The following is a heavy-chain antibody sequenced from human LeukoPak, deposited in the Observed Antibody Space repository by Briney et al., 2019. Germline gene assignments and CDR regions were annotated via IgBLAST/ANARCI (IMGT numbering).Heavy chain of an antibody. J-gene: IGHJ4*02. V-gene: IGHV4-59*08. D-gene: IGHD1-14*01. Sequence: SETLSLTCTVSGGSISSYYWSWIRQPPGKGLEWIGYIYYSGSTNYNPSLKSRVTISVDTSKNQFSLKLSSVTAADTAVYYCARRAGGRYNAPIDYWGQGTLVTVSS. CDR3: ARRAGGRYNAPIDY. CDR1: GGSISSYY. CDR2: IYYSGST.